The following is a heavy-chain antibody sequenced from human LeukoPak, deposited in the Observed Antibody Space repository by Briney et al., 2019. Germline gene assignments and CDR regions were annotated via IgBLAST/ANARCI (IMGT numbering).Heavy chain of an antibody. V-gene: IGHV3-7*01. CDR1: GFTFSKYW. D-gene: IGHD2-2*01. CDR3: ARDQDVVVLLGIIAYDAFDI. Sequence: PGGSLRLSCAASGFTFSKYWMTWVRQAPGKGLEWVANIKQDGSDKYYVDSVKGRFTVSRDNAKNSLYLQLNSLRAEDTAVYYCARDQDVVVLLGIIAYDAFDIWGQGTMVTVFS. CDR2: IKQDGSDK. J-gene: IGHJ3*02.